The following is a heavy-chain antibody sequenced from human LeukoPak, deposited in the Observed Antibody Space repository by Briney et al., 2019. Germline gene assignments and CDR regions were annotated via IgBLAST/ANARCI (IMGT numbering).Heavy chain of an antibody. J-gene: IGHJ5*02. Sequence: SETLSLTCTVSGGSISRSGYYWGWIRQPPGKGLEWIGSIYYSGYTYYNPSLKSRISISVDTSKNQFSLNLSSVTAADTAAYYCVRHTPLRDRRYCSSINCSILGCFDPWGQGTLVTVSS. D-gene: IGHD2-2*01. CDR1: GGSISRSGYY. CDR3: VRHTPLRDRRYCSSINCSILGCFDP. CDR2: IYYSGYT. V-gene: IGHV4-39*07.